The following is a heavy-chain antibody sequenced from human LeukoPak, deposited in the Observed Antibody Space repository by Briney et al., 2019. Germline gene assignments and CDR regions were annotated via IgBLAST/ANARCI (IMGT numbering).Heavy chain of an antibody. D-gene: IGHD3-3*01. CDR1: GGTFSSYA. V-gene: IGHV1-69*05. CDR2: IIPIFGTA. Sequence: SVKVSCKASGGTFSSYAISWVRQAPGQGLEWMGGIIPIFGTANYAQKFQGRVTITTDESTSTAYTELSSLRSEDTAVYYCARAPYDFWSGYSNYYYYYMDVWGKGTTVTVSS. J-gene: IGHJ6*03. CDR3: ARAPYDFWSGYSNYYYYYMDV.